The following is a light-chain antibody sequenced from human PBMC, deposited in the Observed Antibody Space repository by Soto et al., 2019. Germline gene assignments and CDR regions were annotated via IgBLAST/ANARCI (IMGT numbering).Light chain of an antibody. CDR2: AAS. V-gene: IGKV1-27*01. Sequence: DIQMTQSPSSLSASVGDRVTISCRASQGISNYLAWYQQKPGKAPRLLIYAASSLQSGVSFRFTGSGSGTDFTLTISSLQPEDVATYYCQNYNWPPFTFGSGTKVDLK. CDR1: QGISNY. J-gene: IGKJ3*01. CDR3: QNYNWPPFT.